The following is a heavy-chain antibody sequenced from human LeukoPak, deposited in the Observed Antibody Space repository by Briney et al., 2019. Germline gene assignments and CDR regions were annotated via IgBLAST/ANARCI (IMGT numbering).Heavy chain of an antibody. CDR1: GYTFTSYY. V-gene: IGHV1-46*01. D-gene: IGHD2-21*02. CDR3: ARVSLRYCGGDCYYSGAFDI. CDR2: INPSGGST. J-gene: IGHJ3*02. Sequence: ASVKVSCKASGYTFTSYYMHWVRQAPGQGLEWMGIINPSGGSTSYAQKFQGRVTMTRDTSTSTAYMELSSLRSEDTAVYYCARVSLRYCGGDCYYSGAFDIWGQGTMVTVSS.